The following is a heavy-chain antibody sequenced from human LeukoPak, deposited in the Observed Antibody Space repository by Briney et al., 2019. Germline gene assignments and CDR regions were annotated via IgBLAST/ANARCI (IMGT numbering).Heavy chain of an antibody. J-gene: IGHJ5*02. CDR2: ISGSGGST. CDR3: AKMVTGHNYFDP. CDR1: GFTFSNYA. V-gene: IGHV3-23*01. Sequence: PGESLGLSCAASGFTFSNYAMNWVRQAPGKGLDWVSAISGSGGSTDYANSVKGRFTISRDNSKNVLYLQMNSLRAEDTAIYYCAKMVTGHNYFDPWGQGTLVTVSS. D-gene: IGHD1-20*01.